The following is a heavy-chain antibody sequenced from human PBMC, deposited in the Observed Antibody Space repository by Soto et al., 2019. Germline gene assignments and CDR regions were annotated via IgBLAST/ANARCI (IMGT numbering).Heavy chain of an antibody. CDR1: GGTFRSYA. CDR2: IIPIVGIP. CDR3: ATERELPWSVAGTYEDAFDS. V-gene: IGHV1-69*04. D-gene: IGHD6-19*01. J-gene: IGHJ3*02. Sequence: QVQLVQSGAEVKKPGSSVKVSCKASGGTFRSYALSWVRQAPEQGLEWMGRIIPIVGIPNYTQKFQGRVTITAAKSTSTASMELSSLKSEDTAVYYCATERELPWSVAGTYEDAFDSWGQGTMVTVSS.